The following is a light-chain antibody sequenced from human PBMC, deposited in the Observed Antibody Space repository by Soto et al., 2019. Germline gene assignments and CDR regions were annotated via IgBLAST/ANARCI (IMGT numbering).Light chain of an antibody. CDR2: GAS. CDR3: QQYNNLWT. J-gene: IGKJ1*01. CDR1: QSVSSN. V-gene: IGKV3-15*01. Sequence: EIVMTQSPATLSVSPGERATLSCRASQSVSSNLAWYQQKPGQAPRLLIYGASTRATGILARFSCSGSGTEFTLNISSLQSEDSEVYYCQQYNNLWTFGQGTKVGIK.